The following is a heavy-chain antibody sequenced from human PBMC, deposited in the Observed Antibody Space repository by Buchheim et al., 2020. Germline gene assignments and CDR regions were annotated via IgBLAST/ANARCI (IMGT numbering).Heavy chain of an antibody. Sequence: QVQLVESGGGVVQPGRSLRLSCAASGFTFSSYGMHWVRQAPGKGLEWVAVIWYDGSNKYYADSVKGRFTISRDNSKNTLYLQMNSLRAEETAVYYCARGSRYCSGGSCYFVYWGQGTL. CDR3: ARGSRYCSGGSCYFVY. CDR1: GFTFSSYG. V-gene: IGHV3-33*01. CDR2: IWYDGSNK. D-gene: IGHD2-15*01. J-gene: IGHJ4*02.